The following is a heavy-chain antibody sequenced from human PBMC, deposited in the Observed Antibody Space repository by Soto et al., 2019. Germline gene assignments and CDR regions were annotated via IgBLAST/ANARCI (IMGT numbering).Heavy chain of an antibody. D-gene: IGHD3-10*02. CDR2: IDTSGTT. CDR1: GGSISSYD. Sequence: SETLSLTCTVSGGSISSYDVSWIRQSAGKGLEWIGRIDTSGTTNYNTYLKSRVTMSVDASKNHFSLNLSSVTAADTAVYYGARGPRGYVYVHGMDVWGQGTTVTVSS. CDR3: ARGPRGYVYVHGMDV. J-gene: IGHJ6*02. V-gene: IGHV4-4*07.